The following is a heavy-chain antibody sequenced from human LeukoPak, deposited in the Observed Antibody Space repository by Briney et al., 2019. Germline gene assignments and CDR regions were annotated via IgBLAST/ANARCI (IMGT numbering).Heavy chain of an antibody. CDR2: ISSSADYI. J-gene: IGHJ6*04. CDR3: AKWQDV. Sequence: PGGSLRLSCAASGFTSGFTFGSYEMNWVRQAPGKGLEWVSYISSSADYIHYADPVKGRFTISRDNAKSSLYLQMDSLRPEDTAVYYCAKWQDVWGRGTTVTVSS. CDR1: GFTSGFTFGSYE. D-gene: IGHD2-8*01. V-gene: IGHV3-48*03.